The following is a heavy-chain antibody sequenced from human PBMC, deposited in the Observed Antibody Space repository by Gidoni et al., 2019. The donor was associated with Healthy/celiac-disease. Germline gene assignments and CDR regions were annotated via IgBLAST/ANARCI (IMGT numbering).Heavy chain of an antibody. J-gene: IGHJ1*01. CDR2: INHSGST. D-gene: IGHD7-27*01. CDR3: TTLGNSGP. Sequence: QVQPQQWGAGLLKPSETLSLTCAVYGVSFSGYYWSWIRQPPGKGLEWIGEINHSGSTNYNPSLKSRVTISVDTSKNQFSLKLSSVTAADTAVYYCTTLGNSGPWGQGTLVTVSS. V-gene: IGHV4-34*01. CDR1: GVSFSGYY.